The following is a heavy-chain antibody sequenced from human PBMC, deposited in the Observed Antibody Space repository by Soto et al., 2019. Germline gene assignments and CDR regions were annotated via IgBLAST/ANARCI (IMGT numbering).Heavy chain of an antibody. CDR2: IYYSGST. CDR1: GGSFSDYY. Sequence: PSETLCVTCGVDGGSFSDYYWGWIRQPPGKGLEWIGSIYYSGSTYYNPSLKSRVTISVDTSKNQFSLKLSSVTAADTAVYYCATQEVGGSYVYTFDPWGQGTLVTVSS. V-gene: IGHV4-59*05. J-gene: IGHJ5*02. CDR3: ATQEVGGSYVYTFDP. D-gene: IGHD1-26*01.